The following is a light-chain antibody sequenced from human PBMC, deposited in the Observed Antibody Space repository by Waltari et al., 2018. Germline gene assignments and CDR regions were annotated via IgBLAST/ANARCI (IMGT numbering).Light chain of an antibody. Sequence: EIVLTQSQATLSLSPGDRATLSCRASQSVSSYLAWYQQKPGQAPSLLIYDASNRATGIPARFSGSWSGTDFTLTISSLEPEDFAVYYCQQRSNWPRTFGQGTKVEIK. J-gene: IGKJ1*01. CDR2: DAS. CDR1: QSVSSY. CDR3: QQRSNWPRT. V-gene: IGKV3-11*01.